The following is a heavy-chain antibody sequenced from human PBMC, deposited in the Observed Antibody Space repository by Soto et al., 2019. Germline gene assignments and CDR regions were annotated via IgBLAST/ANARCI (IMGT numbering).Heavy chain of an antibody. Sequence: GGSLRLSCSASGFTFSKYAMHWVRQAPGKGLEYVSAINTNGRDTYYADSVKGRFTISRDNSKNTLYLQMSSLRAEDTALYYCVRELFEERPFDSWGQGTLVTVSS. CDR1: GFTFSKYA. V-gene: IGHV3-64D*06. J-gene: IGHJ4*02. CDR3: VRELFEERPFDS. D-gene: IGHD2-15*01. CDR2: INTNGRDT.